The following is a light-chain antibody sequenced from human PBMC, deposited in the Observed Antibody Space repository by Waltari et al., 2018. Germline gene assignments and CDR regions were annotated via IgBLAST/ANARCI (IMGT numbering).Light chain of an antibody. V-gene: IGKV3-15*01. J-gene: IGKJ1*01. CDR3: QQYNNWRTT. CDR2: RAS. Sequence: EVVVTQSPDTLSLSPGETATLSCRASQNVYTNIGWYQQKPGQPPRLLIYRASSRDTGVPAGFSGSGSGTEFTLTINSLQSEDFAIYYCQQYNNWRTTFGQGTRVEI. CDR1: QNVYTN.